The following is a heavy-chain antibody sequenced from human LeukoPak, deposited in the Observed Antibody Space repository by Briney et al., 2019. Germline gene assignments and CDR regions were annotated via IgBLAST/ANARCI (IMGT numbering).Heavy chain of an antibody. Sequence: GASVKVSRKPSVYTFSDYYIHWIRQAPGQGLEWVGWINPNSGDTDYAQKFQGRVTVTRDTSISTAYMKLGRLRSDDTAVYYCASVSVITQYNGSPDDFASWGQGTLLTVSS. V-gene: IGHV1-2*02. CDR3: ASVSVITQYNGSPDDFAS. CDR1: VYTFSDYY. J-gene: IGHJ4*02. D-gene: IGHD1-26*01. CDR2: INPNSGDT.